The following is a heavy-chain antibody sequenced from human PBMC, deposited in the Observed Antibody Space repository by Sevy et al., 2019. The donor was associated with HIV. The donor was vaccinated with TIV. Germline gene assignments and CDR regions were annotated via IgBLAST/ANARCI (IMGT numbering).Heavy chain of an antibody. D-gene: IGHD4-17*01. CDR2: IRSGSSYT. Sequence: GGSLRLSCAASRFTFSDYYMSWIRQAPGKGLEWVSDIRSGSSYTNYADSVKGRFTISRDNAKNSLYLQMNSLRAEDTAVYYCARDRRNFGVQYFDYWGQGTLVTVSS. CDR1: RFTFSDYY. CDR3: ARDRRNFGVQYFDY. J-gene: IGHJ4*02. V-gene: IGHV3-11*06.